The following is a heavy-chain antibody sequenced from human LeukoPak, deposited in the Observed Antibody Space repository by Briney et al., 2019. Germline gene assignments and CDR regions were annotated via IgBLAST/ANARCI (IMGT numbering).Heavy chain of an antibody. D-gene: IGHD2-21*02. V-gene: IGHV4-59*01. CDR3: AREACGGYCRFDY. Sequence: SETLSLTCTVSGDSISNYYWSWIRQPPGKGLEWIGYIYYSGSTNYNPSLKSRVVISVETSKNQFSMKLSSLTAAETAVYYCAREACGGYCRFDYWGQGTMVTVSS. J-gene: IGHJ4*02. CDR2: IYYSGST. CDR1: GDSISNYY.